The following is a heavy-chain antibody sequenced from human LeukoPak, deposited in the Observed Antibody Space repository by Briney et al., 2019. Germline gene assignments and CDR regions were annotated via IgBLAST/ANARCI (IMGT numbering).Heavy chain of an antibody. D-gene: IGHD3-22*01. CDR3: ATGGYDSSGYYPGPLDY. CDR2: FDPEDGET. V-gene: IGHV1-24*01. J-gene: IGHJ4*02. Sequence: ASVKVSCKVSGYTLTELSMHWVRQAPGKGLEWMGGFDPEDGETIYAQKFQGRVTMTEDTSTDTAYMELSSLRSEDTAVYYCATGGYDSSGYYPGPLDYWGQGTLVTVSS. CDR1: GYTLTELS.